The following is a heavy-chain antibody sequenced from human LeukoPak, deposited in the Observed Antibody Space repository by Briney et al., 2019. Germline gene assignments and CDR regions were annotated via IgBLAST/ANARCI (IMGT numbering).Heavy chain of an antibody. Sequence: PGGSLRLSCAASGFTFSSYWMSWVRQAPGKGLEWVANIKQDGSEKYYMDSLQGQFTISRDNAKNSLYLQMNSLRAEDTAVYYCARLSSGWRLSSFDYWGQGTLVTVSS. CDR3: ARLSSGWRLSSFDY. D-gene: IGHD6-19*01. V-gene: IGHV3-7*01. J-gene: IGHJ4*02. CDR1: GFTFSSYW. CDR2: IKQDGSEK.